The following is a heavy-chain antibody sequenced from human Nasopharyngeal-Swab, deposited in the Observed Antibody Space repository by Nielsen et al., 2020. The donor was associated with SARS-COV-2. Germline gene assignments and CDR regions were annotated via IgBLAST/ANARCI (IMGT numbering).Heavy chain of an antibody. CDR2: ICGDSACT. CDR1: GFTFSNYA. D-gene: IGHD3-22*01. V-gene: IGHV3-23*01. CDR3: AGRGPPNYPDSSGHSYY. Sequence: GESLKISCAASGFTFSNYAMSWVRQAPGKGLEWVSAICGDSACTIYADSVKGRFTISRDNSKNTLYLQMNSLRAEDTALYYCAGRGPPNYPDSSGHSYYWGQGTLVTVSS. J-gene: IGHJ4*02.